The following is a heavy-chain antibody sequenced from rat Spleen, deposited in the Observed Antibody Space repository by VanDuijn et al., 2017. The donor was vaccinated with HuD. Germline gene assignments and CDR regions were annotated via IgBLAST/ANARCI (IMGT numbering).Heavy chain of an antibody. CDR2: ISSDGGRN. J-gene: IGHJ2*01. D-gene: IGHD4-4*01. V-gene: IGHV5S10*01. CDR1: GFTFSDYY. CDR3: VREELGVRD. Sequence: EVKLLESGGGLVQPGRSLKLSCAASGFTFSDYYMAWVRQAPTKGLEWVATISSDGGRNFYRDSVKGRFTISRDNAQKTLYLQMSKLGPEDTAIYYCVREELGVRDWGQGVMVTVSS.